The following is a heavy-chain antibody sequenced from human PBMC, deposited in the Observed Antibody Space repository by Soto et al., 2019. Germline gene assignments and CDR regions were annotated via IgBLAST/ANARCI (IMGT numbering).Heavy chain of an antibody. CDR2: IYYSGST. D-gene: IGHD1-1*01. V-gene: IGHV4-39*01. CDR1: GGSISSSSYY. CDR3: ARLKYNWNDLVHFDY. Sequence: QLQLQESGPGLVKPSETLSLTCTVSGGSISSSSYYWGWIRQPPGKGLEWIGSIYYSGSTYYNPSLKSRVTISVHTSKNQCALKLSSVTAADTAVYYWARLKYNWNDLVHFDYWGQGTLVTVSS. J-gene: IGHJ4*02.